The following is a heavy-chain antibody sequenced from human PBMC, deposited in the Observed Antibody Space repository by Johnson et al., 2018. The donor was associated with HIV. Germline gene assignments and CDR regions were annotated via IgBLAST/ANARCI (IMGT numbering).Heavy chain of an antibody. CDR1: GFTFSTYG. V-gene: IGHV3-64*01. Sequence: VQLVESGGGLVQPGGSLRLSCAASGFTFSTYGMHWVRQAPGKGLEYLSAISNNGDSTYYVKSVKGRFTISSDNSKNTLYLQMNSRRAEDTAVYYCANGPIKYSRSSRGGAFEIWGQGTTVIVSS. D-gene: IGHD6-6*01. CDR2: ISNNGDST. J-gene: IGHJ3*02. CDR3: ANGPIKYSRSSRGGAFEI.